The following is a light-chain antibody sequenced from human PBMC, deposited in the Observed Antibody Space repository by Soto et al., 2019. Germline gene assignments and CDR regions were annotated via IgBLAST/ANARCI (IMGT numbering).Light chain of an antibody. J-gene: IGKJ1*01. CDR1: QRISGC. CDR2: DVS. V-gene: IGKV1-5*01. CDR3: QQYDSYSWT. Sequence: DTQMTNFPSSLSTFVAATVTIPYRASQRISGCVAWHQQKPGKAPKLLIYDVSALERGVPQRFSGSGSGTEFTLTISRLQPDDFATYYCQQYDSYSWTCGQGTKVDI.